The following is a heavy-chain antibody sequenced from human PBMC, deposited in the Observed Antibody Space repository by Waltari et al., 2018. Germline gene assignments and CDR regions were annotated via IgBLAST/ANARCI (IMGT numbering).Heavy chain of an antibody. D-gene: IGHD3-3*01. CDR2: IYYSGST. Sequence: QLQLQESGPGLVKPSETLSLTCTVSGGSISSSSYYWGWIRQPPGKGLEWIGSIYYSGSTYYNPALKSRVTISVDTSKNQFSLKRGSVTAADTAVYYCASREYDSFDYWGQGTLVTVSS. J-gene: IGHJ4*02. CDR3: ASREYDSFDY. CDR1: GGSISSSSYY. V-gene: IGHV4-39*07.